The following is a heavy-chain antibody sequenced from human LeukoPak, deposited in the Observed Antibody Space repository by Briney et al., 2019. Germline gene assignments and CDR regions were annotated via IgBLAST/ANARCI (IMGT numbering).Heavy chain of an antibody. CDR2: ITPKSGDT. D-gene: IGHD3-3*02. J-gene: IGHJ4*02. V-gene: IGHV1-2*02. Sequence: ASVQVSCKASGYTFSDFYIHWVRQAPGQGLEYVGWITPKSGDTYSPQRFQGRVTMTRHASISTAYMELSSLRSDDTAVYFCARVRLADERAWAYWGQGTLVTVSS. CDR3: ARVRLADERAWAY. CDR1: GYTFSDFY.